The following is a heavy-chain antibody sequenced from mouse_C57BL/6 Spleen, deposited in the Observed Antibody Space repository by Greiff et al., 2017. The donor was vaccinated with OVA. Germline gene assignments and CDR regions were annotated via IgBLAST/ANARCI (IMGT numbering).Heavy chain of an antibody. CDR2: ISSGGDYI. J-gene: IGHJ1*03. D-gene: IGHD1-1*01. V-gene: IGHV5-9-1*02. CDR1: GFTFSSYA. CDR3: TREENSITTGYFDV. Sequence: EVHLVESGEGLVKPGGSLKLSCAASGFTFSSYAMSWVRQTPEKRLEWVAYISSGGDYIYYADTVKGRFTISRDNARNTLYLQMSSLKSEDTAMYYCTREENSITTGYFDVWGTGTTVTVSS.